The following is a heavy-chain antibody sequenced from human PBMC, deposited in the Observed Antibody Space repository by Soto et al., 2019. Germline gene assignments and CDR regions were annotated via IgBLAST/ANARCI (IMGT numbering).Heavy chain of an antibody. V-gene: IGHV4-34*01. CDR1: GGSFSGYY. J-gene: IGHJ4*02. D-gene: IGHD6-13*01. Sequence: QVQLQQWGAGLLKPSETLSLTCAVYGGSFSGYYWSWIRQPPGKGLEWIGEINHSGSTNYNPSLKSRVTISVDTSKNQFSLKLSSVTAADTALYYCARVRDSSSWYDYWGQGTLVTVSS. CDR3: ARVRDSSSWYDY. CDR2: INHSGST.